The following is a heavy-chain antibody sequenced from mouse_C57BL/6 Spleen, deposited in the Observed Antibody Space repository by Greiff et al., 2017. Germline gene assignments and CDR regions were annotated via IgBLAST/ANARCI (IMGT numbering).Heavy chain of an antibody. CDR1: GYTFTSYW. J-gene: IGHJ3*01. V-gene: IGHV1-64*01. CDR3: AREGGGGFAY. Sequence: QVQLQQPGAELVQPGASVKLSCKASGYTFTSYWMHWVKQRPGQGLEWIGMIHPNSGSTNYNEKFKSKATLTVDKSSSTAYMQLSSLTSEDSAVYYCAREGGGGFAYWGQGTLVTVSA. CDR2: IHPNSGST.